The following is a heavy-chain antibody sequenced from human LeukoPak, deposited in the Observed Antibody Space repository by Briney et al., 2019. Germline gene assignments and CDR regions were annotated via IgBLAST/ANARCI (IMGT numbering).Heavy chain of an antibody. CDR2: IRYDGSNK. CDR1: GFTFSSYG. CDR3: AKVLSVVVAATLLDY. Sequence: QSGGSLRLSCAASGFTFSSYGMRWVRQAPGKGLEWVAFIRYDGSNKYYADSVKGRFTISRDNSKNTLYLQMNSLRAEDTAVYYCAKVLSVVVAATLLDYWGQGTLVTVSS. D-gene: IGHD2-15*01. V-gene: IGHV3-30*02. J-gene: IGHJ4*02.